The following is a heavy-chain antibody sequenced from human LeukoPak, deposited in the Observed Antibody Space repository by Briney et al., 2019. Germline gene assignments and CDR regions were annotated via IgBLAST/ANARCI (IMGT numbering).Heavy chain of an antibody. CDR2: ISGSGGST. J-gene: IGHJ4*02. CDR3: AKDIATVVKSRGGFDY. CDR1: GFTFSSYA. D-gene: IGHD4-23*01. Sequence: SGGSLRLSCAASGFTFSSYAMSWVRQAPGKGLEWVSAISGSGGSTYYADSVKGRFTISRDNSKNTLYLQMNSLRAEDTAVYYCAKDIATVVKSRGGFDYWGQGTLVTVSS. V-gene: IGHV3-23*01.